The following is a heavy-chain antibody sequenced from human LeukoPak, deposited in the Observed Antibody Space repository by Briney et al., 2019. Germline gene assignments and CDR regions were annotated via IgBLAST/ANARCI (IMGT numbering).Heavy chain of an antibody. CDR1: GGSFSGYY. CDR3: TRALRGYCSSTSCYTVYYGMDV. CDR2: INHSGST. D-gene: IGHD2-2*02. J-gene: IGHJ6*02. V-gene: IGHV4-34*01. Sequence: SETLSLTCAVYGGSFSGYYWSWIRQPPGKGLEWIGEINHSGSTNYNPSLKSRVTISVDTSKNQFSLKLSSVTAADTAVYYCTRALRGYCSSTSCYTVYYGMDVWGQGTTVTVSS.